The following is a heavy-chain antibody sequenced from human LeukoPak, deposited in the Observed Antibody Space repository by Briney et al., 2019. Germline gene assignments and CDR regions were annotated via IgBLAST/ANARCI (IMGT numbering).Heavy chain of an antibody. CDR1: GFSLSTSGMC. V-gene: IGHV2-70*01. D-gene: IGHD5-24*01. CDR2: IDWDDDK. J-gene: IGHJ4*02. Sequence: SGPTLVNPTQTLTLTCTFSGFSLSTSGMCVSWIRQPPGKALEWLALIDWDDDKYYSTSLKTRLTISKDTSKNQVVLTMTNMDPVDTATYYCARAPLRDGYNLYYFDYWGQGTLVTVSS. CDR3: ARAPLRDGYNLYYFDY.